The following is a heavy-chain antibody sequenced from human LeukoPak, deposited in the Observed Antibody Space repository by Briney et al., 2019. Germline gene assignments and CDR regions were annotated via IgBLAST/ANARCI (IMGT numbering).Heavy chain of an antibody. J-gene: IGHJ4*02. D-gene: IGHD3-10*01. Sequence: PGGSLRLSCAASGFTFDDYAMHWVRQAPGKGLEWVSGISWNSGSIGYADSVKGRFTISRDNAKNSLYLQMNSLRAEDTALYYCAKGGSKITMGPFDYWGQGTLVTVSS. CDR1: GFTFDDYA. V-gene: IGHV3-9*01. CDR3: AKGGSKITMGPFDY. CDR2: ISWNSGSI.